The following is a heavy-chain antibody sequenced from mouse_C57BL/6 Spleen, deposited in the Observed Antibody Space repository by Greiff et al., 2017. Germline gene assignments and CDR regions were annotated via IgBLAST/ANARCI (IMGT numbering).Heavy chain of an antibody. V-gene: IGHV5-4*01. J-gene: IGHJ2*01. Sequence: VQLQQSGGGLVKPGGSLKLSCAASGFTFSSYAMSWVRQTPEKRLEWVATISDGGSYTYYPDNVKGRFTISRDNAKNNLYLQMSHLKSEDTAMYYCARAYYYGSSYGTFDYWGQGTTLTVSS. CDR2: ISDGGSYT. D-gene: IGHD1-1*01. CDR3: ARAYYYGSSYGTFDY. CDR1: GFTFSSYA.